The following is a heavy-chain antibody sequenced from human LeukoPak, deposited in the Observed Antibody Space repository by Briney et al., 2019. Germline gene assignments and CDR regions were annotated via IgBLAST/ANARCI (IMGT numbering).Heavy chain of an antibody. CDR1: GFTVSSNY. CDR2: IYSAGST. J-gene: IGHJ4*02. CDR3: ARDSSSFLNYFDS. V-gene: IGHV3-53*01. Sequence: AGSLRLSCEGTGFTVSSNYMSWVRQAPGKGLEWVSLIYSAGSTFYADSVKGRFTISRDNSKNTLYLQMNSLRAEDTALYFCARDSSSFLNYFDSWGQGTLVTASS. D-gene: IGHD2/OR15-2a*01.